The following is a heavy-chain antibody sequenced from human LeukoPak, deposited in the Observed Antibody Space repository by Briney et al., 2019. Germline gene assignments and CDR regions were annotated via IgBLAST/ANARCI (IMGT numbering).Heavy chain of an antibody. CDR3: VRDYQFIQEV. CDR2: ISTDGKST. J-gene: IGHJ6*02. V-gene: IGHV3-74*01. Sequence: GGSLRLSCAASGFTFSNYWMLWVRQAPGKGLMWVSLISTDGKSTRYAESVKGRFTISRDNAKNALYLQMDILRVEDTALYFCVRDYQFIQEVWGQGTTVTVSS. CDR1: GFTFSNYW. D-gene: IGHD2-2*01.